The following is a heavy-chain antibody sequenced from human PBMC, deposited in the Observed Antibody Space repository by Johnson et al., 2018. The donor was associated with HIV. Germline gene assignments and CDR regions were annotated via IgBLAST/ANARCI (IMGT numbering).Heavy chain of an antibody. Sequence: QVQLVESGGGVVQPGGSLRPSCAASGFTFSSYGMHWVRQAPGKGLEWVAFIRYDGSNKYYADSVKGRFTISRDNSKNTLYLQMNSLRAEDTAVYYCARSFGVTTPGAFDIWGQGTMVTVSS. CDR3: ARSFGVTTPGAFDI. D-gene: IGHD3-3*01. V-gene: IGHV3-30*02. CDR2: IRYDGSNK. J-gene: IGHJ3*02. CDR1: GFTFSSYG.